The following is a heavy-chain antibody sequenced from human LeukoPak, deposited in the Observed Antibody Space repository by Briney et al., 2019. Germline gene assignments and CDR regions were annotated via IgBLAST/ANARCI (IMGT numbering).Heavy chain of an antibody. CDR3: ARDFFHGHCAGLSCFLLDY. CDR1: GYTFTRYG. V-gene: IGHV1-18*01. J-gene: IGHJ4*02. Sequence: GASVKVSCKASGYTFTRYGISWVRQAPGQGLEWMGWISANNGDTNSAQKFQDRVNMTTDTSTSTAYMELRSLRSDDTAVYYCARDFFHGHCAGLSCFLLDYWGQGSLVTVSS. D-gene: IGHD2-15*01. CDR2: ISANNGDT.